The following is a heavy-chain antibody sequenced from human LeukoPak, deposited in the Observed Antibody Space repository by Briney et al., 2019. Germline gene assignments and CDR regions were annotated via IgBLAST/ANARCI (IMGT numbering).Heavy chain of an antibody. D-gene: IGHD3-3*01. V-gene: IGHV3-13*01. CDR3: AKGLGFGAFDV. J-gene: IGHJ3*01. CDR1: GFTFSSYD. Sequence: GGSLRLSCAASGFTFSSYDMHWVRQATGKGLEWVSAIGTAGDTYYPGSVKGRFTISRDNAKNSLYLQMNRLRAEDTALYYCAKGLGFGAFDVWGQGTMVTVSS. CDR2: IGTAGDT.